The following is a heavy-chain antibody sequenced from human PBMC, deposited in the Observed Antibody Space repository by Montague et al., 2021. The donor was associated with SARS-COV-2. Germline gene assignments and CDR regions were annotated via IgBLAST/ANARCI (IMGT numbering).Heavy chain of an antibody. CDR1: DGSINNYY. J-gene: IGHJ5*02. Sequence: SETLSLTCTVSDGSINNYYWSWIRQPPGKGLEWIGDIYYSGSTNYNPSLKSRVTISVDTSKNQFSLKLSSVAAADTAVYYCARQGRISMVRLNWFDPWGQGTLVAVSS. D-gene: IGHD3-10*01. V-gene: IGHV4-59*08. CDR3: ARQGRISMVRLNWFDP. CDR2: IYYSGST.